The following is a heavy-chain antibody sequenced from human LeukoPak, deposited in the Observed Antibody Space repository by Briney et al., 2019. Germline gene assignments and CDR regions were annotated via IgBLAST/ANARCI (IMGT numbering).Heavy chain of an antibody. CDR3: ARAVTAFSNDAFDI. CDR2: IYYSGST. V-gene: IGHV4-59*01. D-gene: IGHD2-21*02. J-gene: IGHJ3*02. CDR1: GGSISSYY. Sequence: SETLSLTCTISGGSISSYYWSWIRQPPGKGLEWIGYIYYSGSTNYNPSLKSRVTISVDTSKNQFSLKLSSVTAADTAVYYCARAVTAFSNDAFDIWGQGTMVTVSS.